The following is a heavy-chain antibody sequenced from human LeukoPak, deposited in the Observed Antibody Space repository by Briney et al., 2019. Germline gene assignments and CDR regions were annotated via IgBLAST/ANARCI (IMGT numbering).Heavy chain of an antibody. Sequence: KPSETLSLTCAVYGGSFSGYYWSWIRQPPGKGLEWIGEINHSGSTNYNPSLKSRVTISVDTSKNQFSLKLSSVTAADTAVYYCASSEWATISLGYWGQGTLVTVSS. J-gene: IGHJ4*02. D-gene: IGHD5-24*01. CDR1: GGSFSGYY. V-gene: IGHV4-34*01. CDR2: INHSGST. CDR3: ASSEWATISLGY.